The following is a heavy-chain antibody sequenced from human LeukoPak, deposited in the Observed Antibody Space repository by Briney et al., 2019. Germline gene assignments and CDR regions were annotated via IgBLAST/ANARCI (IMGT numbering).Heavy chain of an antibody. Sequence: SETLSLTCTVSGTSISSNYWNWIRQPLGKGLEWIGYIYNSGSTNYNPSLKSRVTISVDTSKNQFSLNLRSVTAADTAVYYCARGRISSWLLDQWGQGTLVTGCS. CDR2: IYNSGST. CDR3: ARGRISSWLLDQ. J-gene: IGHJ4*02. D-gene: IGHD6-13*01. V-gene: IGHV4-59*01. CDR1: GTSISSNY.